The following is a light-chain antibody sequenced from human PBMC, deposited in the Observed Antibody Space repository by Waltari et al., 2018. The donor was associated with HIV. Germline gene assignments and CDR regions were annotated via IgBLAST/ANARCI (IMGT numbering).Light chain of an antibody. CDR1: SSNLGSNT. Sequence: QSVLTQPPSASGTPGQRVTISCSGRSSNLGSNTVNWYQQLPGTAPKLLIYSNNQRPSGVPDRFSGSKSGTSASLAISGLQSEDEADYYCAAWDDSLNGLVFGTGTKVTVL. V-gene: IGLV1-44*01. J-gene: IGLJ1*01. CDR2: SNN. CDR3: AAWDDSLNGLV.